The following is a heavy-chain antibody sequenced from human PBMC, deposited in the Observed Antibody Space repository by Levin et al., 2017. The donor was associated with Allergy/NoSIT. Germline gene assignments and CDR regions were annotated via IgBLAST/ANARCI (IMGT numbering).Heavy chain of an antibody. CDR3: ARWAGRVVPAAIVYYYYGMDG. CDR1: GFTFSDYY. V-gene: IGHV3-11*01. Sequence: GGSLRLSCAASGFTFSDYYMSWIRQAPGKGLEWVSYISSSGSTIYYADSVKGRFTISRDNAKNSLYLQMNSLRAEDTAVYYCARWAGRVVPAAIVYYYYGMDGWGQGTTVTVSS. CDR2: ISSSGSTI. D-gene: IGHD2-2*01. J-gene: IGHJ6*02.